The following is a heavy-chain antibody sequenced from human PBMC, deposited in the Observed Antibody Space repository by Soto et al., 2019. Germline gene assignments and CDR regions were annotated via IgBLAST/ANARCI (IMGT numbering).Heavy chain of an antibody. CDR1: GFTFSSYG. J-gene: IGHJ6*02. CDR3: AKDLAGYCSGGSCPDYYGMDV. Sequence: QVQLVESGGGVVQPGRSLRLSCAASGFTFSSYGMHWVRQAPGKGLEWVAVISYDGSNKYYADSVKGRFTISRDNSKNTVYLQMNSLRAEDTAVYYCAKDLAGYCSGGSCPDYYGMDVWGQGTTVTVSS. V-gene: IGHV3-30*18. D-gene: IGHD2-15*01. CDR2: ISYDGSNK.